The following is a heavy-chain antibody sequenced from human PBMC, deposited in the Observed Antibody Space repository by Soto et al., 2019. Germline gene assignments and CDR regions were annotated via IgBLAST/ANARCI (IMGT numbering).Heavy chain of an antibody. CDR3: ARDVVSPGYSYGLGMDV. V-gene: IGHV3-30-3*01. Sequence: GGSLRLSCAASGFTFSSYAMRWVRQDPGKGLEWVAVIPYDGSNKYYADSVKGRFTISRDNSKNTLYLQMNSLRAEDTAVYYCARDVVSPGYSYGLGMDVWGQGTTVTVS. J-gene: IGHJ6*02. D-gene: IGHD5-18*01. CDR2: IPYDGSNK. CDR1: GFTFSSYA.